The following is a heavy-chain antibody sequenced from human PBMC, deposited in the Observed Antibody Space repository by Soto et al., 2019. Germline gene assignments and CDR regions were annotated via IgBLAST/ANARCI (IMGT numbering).Heavy chain of an antibody. CDR3: AKGGVAGYYYMDV. V-gene: IGHV3-13*01. CDR2: INTAGDT. CDR1: GFTFSSYD. Sequence: GGSLRLSCAASGFTFSSYDMHWVRQTTGKGLEWVSTINTAGDTYYPGSVKGRFTVSRENAKNSLYLQMNSLRAGDTAVYYCAKGGVAGYYYMDVWGKGTTVNVSS. D-gene: IGHD3-16*01. J-gene: IGHJ6*03.